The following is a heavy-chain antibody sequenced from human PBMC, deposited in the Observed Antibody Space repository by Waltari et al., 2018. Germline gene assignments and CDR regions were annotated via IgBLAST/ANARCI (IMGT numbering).Heavy chain of an antibody. J-gene: IGHJ4*02. CDR3: ARGGIVGALDY. D-gene: IGHD1-26*01. V-gene: IGHV3-48*01. Sequence: EVQLVESGGGLVQPGGSLRLSCAVSGFTFSSYSRNWVRQAPGKGLEWVSYISSSSSTIYYADSVKGRFTISRDNAKNSLYLQMNSLRAEDTAVYYCARGGIVGALDYWGQGTLVTVSS. CDR2: ISSSSSTI. CDR1: GFTFSSYS.